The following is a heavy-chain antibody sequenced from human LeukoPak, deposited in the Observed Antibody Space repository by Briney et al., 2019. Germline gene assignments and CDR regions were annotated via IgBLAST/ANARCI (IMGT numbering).Heavy chain of an antibody. D-gene: IGHD5-12*01. Sequence: PGGSLRLSCAASGFTFSSYAMSWVRQAPGRGLEWVSAISGSGGSTYYADSVKGRFTISRDNSKNTLYLQMNSLRAEDTAVYYCAKGYSGYVMYFDYWGQGTLVTVSS. J-gene: IGHJ4*02. CDR1: GFTFSSYA. CDR2: ISGSGGST. V-gene: IGHV3-23*01. CDR3: AKGYSGYVMYFDY.